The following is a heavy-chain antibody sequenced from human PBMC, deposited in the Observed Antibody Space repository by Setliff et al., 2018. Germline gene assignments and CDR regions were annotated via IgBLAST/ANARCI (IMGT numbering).Heavy chain of an antibody. Sequence: GASVKVSCKASGYTFTSYYMHWVRQAPGQGLEWMGIINPSGGSTSYAQKFQGRVTMTRDTSTSTVYMELSSLRSEDTAVYYCARDTNMRAAAVTGATAGIDYWGQGTLVTVSS. D-gene: IGHD6-13*01. CDR1: GYTFTSYY. CDR2: INPSGGST. J-gene: IGHJ4*02. CDR3: ARDTNMRAAAVTGATAGIDY. V-gene: IGHV1-46*01.